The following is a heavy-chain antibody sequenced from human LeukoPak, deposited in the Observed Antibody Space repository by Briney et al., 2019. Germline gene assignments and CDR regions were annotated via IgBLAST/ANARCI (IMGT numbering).Heavy chain of an antibody. D-gene: IGHD6-13*01. CDR3: AKSIRAAAGTPHDAFDI. Sequence: GGSLRLSCAASGFTVSSNYMSWVRQAPGKGLEWVSVIYSGGSTYYADSVKGRFTISRDNSKNTLYLQMNSLRAEDTAVYYCAKSIRAAAGTPHDAFDIWGQGTMVTVSS. CDR1: GFTVSSNY. J-gene: IGHJ3*02. CDR2: IYSGGST. V-gene: IGHV3-53*01.